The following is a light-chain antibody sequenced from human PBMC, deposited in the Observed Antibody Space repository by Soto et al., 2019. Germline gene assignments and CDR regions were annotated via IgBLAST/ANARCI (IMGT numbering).Light chain of an antibody. CDR1: SSDVGGYNY. V-gene: IGLV2-14*01. CDR2: DVT. J-gene: IGLJ2*01. Sequence: QSALTQPASASGSPGQSITISCTGTSSDVGGYNYVCWYQQHPGKAPKLIIYDVTNRPSGVSNRFFGSKSGNTASLSISGLQAEDEADYYCSSYTSSSTVVFGGGTKVTV. CDR3: SSYTSSSTVV.